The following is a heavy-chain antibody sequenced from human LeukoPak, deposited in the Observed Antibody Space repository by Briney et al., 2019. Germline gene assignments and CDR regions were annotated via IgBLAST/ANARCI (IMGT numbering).Heavy chain of an antibody. V-gene: IGHV4-38-2*02. CDR3: ASGGIAGWYFDL. CDR1: GYSISSGYY. J-gene: IGHJ2*01. D-gene: IGHD1-14*01. CDR2: VCYPGTT. Sequence: SETLSLTCTVSGYSISSGYYWGWIRQPPGKGLEWIGYVCYPGTTSYRPSLNSRVAISLDTSKNQFSLRLTSVTAADTAVYYCASGGIAGWYFDLWGRGTLVTVSS.